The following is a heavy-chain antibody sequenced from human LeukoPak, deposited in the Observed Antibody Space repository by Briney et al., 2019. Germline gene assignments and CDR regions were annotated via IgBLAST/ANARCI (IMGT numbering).Heavy chain of an antibody. J-gene: IGHJ4*02. CDR3: ARFPLSAAAGTDFDY. CDR2: ISAYNGNT. D-gene: IGHD6-13*01. Sequence: ASVKVSCKASGYTFTSYGISWVRQAPGQGLEWMGWISAYNGNTNYAQKLQDRVTMTTDTSTSTAYMELRSLRSDDTAVYYCARFPLSAAAGTDFDYWGQGTLVTVSS. V-gene: IGHV1-18*01. CDR1: GYTFTSYG.